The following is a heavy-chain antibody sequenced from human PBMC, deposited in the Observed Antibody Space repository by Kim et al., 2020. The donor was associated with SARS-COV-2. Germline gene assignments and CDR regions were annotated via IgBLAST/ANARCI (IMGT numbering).Heavy chain of an antibody. D-gene: IGHD6-6*01. CDR3: ARDPESIAASIGAESPKKQYYYYYYGMDV. J-gene: IGHJ6*02. Sequence: GGSLRLSCAASGFTFSSYSMNWVRQAPGKGLEWVSYISSSSSTIYYADSVKGRFTISRDNAKNSLYLQMNSLRDEDTAVYYCARDPESIAASIGAESPKKQYYYYYYGMDVWGQGTTVTVSS. CDR2: ISSSSSTI. CDR1: GFTFSSYS. V-gene: IGHV3-48*02.